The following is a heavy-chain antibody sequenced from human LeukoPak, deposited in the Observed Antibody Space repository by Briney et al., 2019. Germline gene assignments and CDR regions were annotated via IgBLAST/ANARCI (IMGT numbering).Heavy chain of an antibody. Sequence: SGGSLRLSCAASGFTFSSYAMSWVRQAPGKGLVWVSRINSDGSSTSYADSVKGRFTISRDNAKNTLYLQMNGLRAEDTAVCYCASEGYWGQGTLVTVSS. CDR3: ASEGY. J-gene: IGHJ4*02. V-gene: IGHV3-74*01. CDR2: INSDGSST. CDR1: GFTFSSYA.